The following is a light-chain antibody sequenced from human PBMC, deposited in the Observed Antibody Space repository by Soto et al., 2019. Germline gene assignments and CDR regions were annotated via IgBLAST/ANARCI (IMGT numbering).Light chain of an antibody. CDR2: DAS. CDR1: QTISSGF. V-gene: IGKV3-20*01. CDR3: QQYSSSPRT. Sequence: EMVLTQSPDILYLSPGERDTLSRRASQTISSGFLAWYQQKVGQAPRVLIYDASNRATGVPDRFSGSGSGTGFSLTISRLEPEDFAVYHCQQYSSSPRTFGQGTRLEIK. J-gene: IGKJ5*01.